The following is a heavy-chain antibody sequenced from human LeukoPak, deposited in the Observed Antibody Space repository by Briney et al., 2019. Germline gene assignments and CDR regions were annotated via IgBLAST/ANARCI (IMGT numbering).Heavy chain of an antibody. D-gene: IGHD2-21*02. CDR1: GGSFSGFY. CDR3: ARTYCGGDCRGYYYSYYMDV. V-gene: IGHV4-59*10. J-gene: IGHJ6*03. CDR2: IYTSGST. Sequence: SETLSLTCAVYGGSFSGFYWNWIRQPAGKGLEWIGRIYTSGSTKYNPSLKSRVTISVDTSKKQFSLKLTSVTAADTAVYYCARTYCGGDCRGYYYSYYMDVWGKGTTVTISS.